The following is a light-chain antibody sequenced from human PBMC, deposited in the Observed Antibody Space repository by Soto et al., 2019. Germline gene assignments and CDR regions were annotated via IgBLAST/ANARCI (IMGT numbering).Light chain of an antibody. V-gene: IGKV1-12*01. CDR1: QGIGRW. Sequence: DIQLAQYPSSLSTSVGYRVTITVRARQGIGRWLAWYQQKPGKAPKLLIYVASSLEGGVPSRFRGSGSGTDFTLTISSLQPEDFATYYCQQANSLPLPFGGGTKV. CDR2: VAS. CDR3: QQANSLPLP. J-gene: IGKJ4*01.